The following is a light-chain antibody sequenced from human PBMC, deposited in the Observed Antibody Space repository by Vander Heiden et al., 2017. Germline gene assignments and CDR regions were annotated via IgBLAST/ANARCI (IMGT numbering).Light chain of an antibody. CDR1: SGSVGSSCY. CDR3: TSYTSSTTLI. CDR2: EVS. J-gene: IGLJ2*01. V-gene: IGLV2-14*01. Sequence: QSALTQPASVSGSPGQSITISCTGTSGSVGSSCYLSWYQQHPGKAPKLMVYEVSNRPSGVSNRFSGSKSGNTASLTISGLQAEDEADYYCTSYTSSTTLIFGGGTKLTVL.